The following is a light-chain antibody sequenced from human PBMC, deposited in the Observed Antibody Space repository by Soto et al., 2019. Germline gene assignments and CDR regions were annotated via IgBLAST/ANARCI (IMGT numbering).Light chain of an antibody. CDR3: QQRSNWPST. J-gene: IGKJ4*01. Sequence: EIVLTQSPATLSLSPGNRATLSCRASQSVSSYLAWYQQKPGQAPRLLIYDASNRANGIPARFSGSGSGTDFTLTIPSLEPEDFAVYYCQQRSNWPSTFGGGTKVEIK. CDR2: DAS. V-gene: IGKV3-11*01. CDR1: QSVSSY.